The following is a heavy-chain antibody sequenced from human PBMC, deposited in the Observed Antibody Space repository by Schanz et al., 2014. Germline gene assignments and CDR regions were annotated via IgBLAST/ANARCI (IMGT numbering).Heavy chain of an antibody. CDR3: ARDRGHGDLPGDI. CDR1: GGSFGGYY. V-gene: IGHV4-34*11. Sequence: QVQLQQWGAGLLKPSETLSLTCGVFGGSFGGYYWRWIRQPPGKGLEWIGFISYRGSTYYNPSRKSRVTTSVDTSKNQFSRNLSSATAADTAVYYCARDRGHGDLPGDIWGQGTMVTVSS. CDR2: ISYRGST. J-gene: IGHJ3*02. D-gene: IGHD4-17*01.